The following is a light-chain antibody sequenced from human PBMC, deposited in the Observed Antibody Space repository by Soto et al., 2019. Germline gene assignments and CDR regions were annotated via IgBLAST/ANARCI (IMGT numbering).Light chain of an antibody. CDR3: SSYTSSSNLV. V-gene: IGLV2-14*01. Sequence: QSALTQPASVSGSPGQSITISCTGTSSDVGAYNYVSWYQQHPGKAPKLMIYEVSNRPSGVSNRFSGSKSGNTASLTISGLQAEDEADDYCSSYTSSSNLVFGGGTKLTVL. CDR1: SSDVGAYNY. CDR2: EVS. J-gene: IGLJ2*01.